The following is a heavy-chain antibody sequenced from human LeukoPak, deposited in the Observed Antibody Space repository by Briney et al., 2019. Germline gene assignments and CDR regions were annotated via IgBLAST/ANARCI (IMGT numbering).Heavy chain of an antibody. J-gene: IGHJ4*02. CDR2: ISGSGGST. CDR1: GFTFGSYA. V-gene: IGHV3-23*01. D-gene: IGHD3-22*01. CDR3: AKGGGYDSSGYYNY. Sequence: PGGSLRLSCAASGFTFGSYAMSWVRQAPGKGLEWVSAISGSGGSTYYADSVKGRFTISRDNSKNTLYLQMNSLRAEDTAVYYCAKGGGYDSSGYYNYWGQGTLVTVSS.